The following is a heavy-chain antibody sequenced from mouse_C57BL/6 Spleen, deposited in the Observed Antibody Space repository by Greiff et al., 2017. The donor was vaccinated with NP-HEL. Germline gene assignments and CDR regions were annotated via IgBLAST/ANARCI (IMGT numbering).Heavy chain of an antibody. Sequence: EVQLQQSGPELVKPGASVKMSCKASGYTFTDYNMHWVKQSHGKSLEWIGYINPNNGGTSYNQKFKGKATLTVNKSSSTAYMELRRLTSEDSAVYYCARERYYYGSSYWYFDVWGTGTTVTVSS. D-gene: IGHD1-1*01. V-gene: IGHV1-22*01. J-gene: IGHJ1*03. CDR2: INPNNGGT. CDR3: ARERYYYGSSYWYFDV. CDR1: GYTFTDYN.